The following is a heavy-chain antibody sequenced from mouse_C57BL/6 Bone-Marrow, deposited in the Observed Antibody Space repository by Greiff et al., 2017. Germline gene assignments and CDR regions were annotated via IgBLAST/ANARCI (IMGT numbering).Heavy chain of an antibody. V-gene: IGHV14-4*01. Sequence: VQLKESGAELVRPGASVKLSCTASGFNIKDDYMHWVKQRPEQGLEWIGWIDPENGDTEYASKFQGKATITADTSSNTAYLHLSSLTSEDTAVYYCTVSTTVVAPYYYAMDYWGQGTSV. CDR3: TVSTTVVAPYYYAMDY. CDR2: IDPENGDT. CDR1: GFNIKDDY. D-gene: IGHD1-1*01. J-gene: IGHJ4*01.